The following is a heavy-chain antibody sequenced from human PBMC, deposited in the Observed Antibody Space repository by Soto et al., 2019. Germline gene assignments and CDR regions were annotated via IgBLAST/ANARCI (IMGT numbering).Heavy chain of an antibody. Sequence: EVQLVESGGGLVQPGGSLRLSCAASGFTFSSYWLHWVRQAPGEGLVWVSRINSDGSSTRYADSVKGRFTISRDNAKNTLYLQMNNLRAEDTAVYYCATQIAAGGGGRGQGTLVTFSS. CDR1: GFTFSSYW. V-gene: IGHV3-74*01. J-gene: IGHJ4*02. CDR3: ATQIAAGGGG. D-gene: IGHD6-13*01. CDR2: INSDGSST.